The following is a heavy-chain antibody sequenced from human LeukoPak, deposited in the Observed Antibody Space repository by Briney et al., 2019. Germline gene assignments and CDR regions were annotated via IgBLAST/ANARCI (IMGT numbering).Heavy chain of an antibody. CDR1: GFTFSTYS. CDR3: ARDNGAYYDSSGYSFDL. CDR2: INWSGGTT. V-gene: IGHV3-20*04. Sequence: GGSLRLSCAASGFTFSTYSMNWVRQAPGKGLEWVSGINWSGGTTRYADSVKGRFTISRDNAKNSLYLQMNSLRAEDTALYYCARDNGAYYDSSGYSFDLWGRGTLVTVSS. J-gene: IGHJ2*01. D-gene: IGHD3-22*01.